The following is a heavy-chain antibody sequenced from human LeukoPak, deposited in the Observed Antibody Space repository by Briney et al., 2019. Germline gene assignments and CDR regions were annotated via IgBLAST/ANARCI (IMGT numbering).Heavy chain of an antibody. Sequence: SETLSLTCTVSGGSISSYYWSWIRQPAGKGLEWIGRIYTSGSTNYNPSLKSRVTMSVDTSKNQFSLKLSSVTAADTAVYYCARGHYDSSGYYYVNWFDPWGQGTLVTVSS. V-gene: IGHV4-4*07. D-gene: IGHD3-22*01. CDR1: GGSISSYY. CDR3: ARGHYDSSGYYYVNWFDP. J-gene: IGHJ5*02. CDR2: IYTSGST.